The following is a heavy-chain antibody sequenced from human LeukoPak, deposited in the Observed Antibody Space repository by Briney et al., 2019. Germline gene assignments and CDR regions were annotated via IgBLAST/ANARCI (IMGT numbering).Heavy chain of an antibody. Sequence: GGSLRLSCAASGFTFDDYAMPWVRQAPGKGLEWVSGISWNSGTIGYADSVKGRFTISRDSAKNSLYLQMNSLRPEDTALYYCAKSRGYSYVSHFDYWGQGTLVTVSS. J-gene: IGHJ4*02. CDR1: GFTFDDYA. D-gene: IGHD5-18*01. CDR3: AKSRGYSYVSHFDY. V-gene: IGHV3-9*01. CDR2: ISWNSGTI.